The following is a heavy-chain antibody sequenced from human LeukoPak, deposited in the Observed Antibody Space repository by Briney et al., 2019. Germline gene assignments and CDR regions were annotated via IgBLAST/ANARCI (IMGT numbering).Heavy chain of an antibody. V-gene: IGHV1-2*02. D-gene: IGHD2-2*01. J-gene: IGHJ6*04. CDR1: GYTFTGYY. CDR2: INPNSGGT. Sequence: ASVKVSCKASGYTFTGYYMHWVRQAPGQGLEWMGWINPNSGGTNYTQKFQGRVTMTRDTSISTAYMELSRLRSDDTAVYYCAREYCSSTSCWHLGDVWGKGTTVTISS. CDR3: AREYCSSTSCWHLGDV.